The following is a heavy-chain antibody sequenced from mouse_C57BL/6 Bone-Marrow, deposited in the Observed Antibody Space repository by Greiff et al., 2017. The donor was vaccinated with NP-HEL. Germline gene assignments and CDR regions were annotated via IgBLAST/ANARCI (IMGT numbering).Heavy chain of an antibody. D-gene: IGHD2-1*01. CDR2: IDPSDSYT. CDR3: ARSMGKGWYFDV. V-gene: IGHV1-69*01. CDR1: GYTFTSYW. J-gene: IGHJ1*03. Sequence: QVQLQQPGAELVMPGASVKLSCKASGYTFTSYWMHWVKQRPGQGLEWIGEIDPSDSYTNYNQKFKGKSTLTVDKSSSTAYMQLSSLTSEDSAVYYCARSMGKGWYFDVWGTGTTVTVSS.